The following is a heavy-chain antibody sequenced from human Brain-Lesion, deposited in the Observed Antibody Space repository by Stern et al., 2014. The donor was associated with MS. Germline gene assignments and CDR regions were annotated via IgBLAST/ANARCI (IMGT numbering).Heavy chain of an antibody. J-gene: IGHJ2*01. V-gene: IGHV4-31*03. CDR2: VYYSGSI. D-gene: IGHD3-3*02. Sequence: QVQLVESGPGLVKPFQTLSLTCTVSGGSVSSGGYFWNWIRQHPGKGLEWIGHVYYSGSIAYNPSLKSRVTIAVDTSKNQFSLRLRSVTAADTAVYYCARNPALWYFDLWGRGTLAAVSS. CDR1: GGSVSSGGYF. CDR3: ARNPALWYFDL.